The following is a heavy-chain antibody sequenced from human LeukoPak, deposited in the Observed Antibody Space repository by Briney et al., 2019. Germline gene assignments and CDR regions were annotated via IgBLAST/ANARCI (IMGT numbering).Heavy chain of an antibody. D-gene: IGHD2-2*01. V-gene: IGHV5-51*01. CDR2: IYPGDSDT. J-gene: IGHJ4*02. Sequence: GGSLRLSCKGSGYSFTSYWIGWVRQMPGKGLEWMGIIYPGDSDTSYSPSFQGQVTISADKSISTAYLQWSSLKASDTAMYYCARYYCSSTSCYGFDYWGQGTLITVSS. CDR3: ARYYCSSTSCYGFDY. CDR1: GYSFTSYW.